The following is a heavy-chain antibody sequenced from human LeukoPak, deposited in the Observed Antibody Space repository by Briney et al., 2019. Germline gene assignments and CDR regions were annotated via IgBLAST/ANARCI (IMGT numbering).Heavy chain of an antibody. Sequence: ASVKVSCKASGYTFTGYYMHWVRQAPGQGLEWMGRINPNSGGTNYAQKFQGRVTMTRDTSISTAYMGLSRLRSDDTAVYYCARGIITPYYYDSSGYQDYFDYWGQGTLVTVSS. CDR1: GYTFTGYY. CDR2: INPNSGGT. CDR3: ARGIITPYYYDSSGYQDYFDY. V-gene: IGHV1-2*06. D-gene: IGHD3-22*01. J-gene: IGHJ4*02.